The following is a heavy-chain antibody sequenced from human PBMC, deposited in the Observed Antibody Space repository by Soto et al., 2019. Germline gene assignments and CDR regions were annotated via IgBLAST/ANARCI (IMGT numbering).Heavy chain of an antibody. CDR3: ARHRGPTGPNY. D-gene: IGHD3-10*01. Sequence: QLQLQESGPGLVKPSETLSLTCTVSGDSISSSSYHWGWIRQPPGKWLEWVGSMYHRGNTYHNPSLKSRVTVSVDTSKNQFSLNLRSVTAADTAVYYCARHRGPTGPNYWGQGTLVTVSS. V-gene: IGHV4-39*01. J-gene: IGHJ4*02. CDR1: GDSISSSSYH. CDR2: MYHRGNT.